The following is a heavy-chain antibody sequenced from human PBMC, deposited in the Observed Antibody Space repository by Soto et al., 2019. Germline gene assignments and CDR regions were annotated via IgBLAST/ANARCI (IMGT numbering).Heavy chain of an antibody. CDR1: GFTFSSYG. CDR3: AKAQGGSYFDY. J-gene: IGHJ4*02. D-gene: IGHD2-15*01. V-gene: IGHV3-30*18. CDR2: IINDGSKK. Sequence: GGSLRLSCAASGFTFSSYGMHWVRQAPGKGLEWVAVIINDGSKKYYADSVKGRFTISRDNSKNMLYLQMNNLRAEDTAVYYCAKAQGGSYFDYWGQGTLVTVSS.